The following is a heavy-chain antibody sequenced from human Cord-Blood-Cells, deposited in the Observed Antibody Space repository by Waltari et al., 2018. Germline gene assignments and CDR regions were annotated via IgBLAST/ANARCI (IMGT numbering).Heavy chain of an antibody. CDR1: GYTLTELS. D-gene: IGHD2-2*02. CDR3: ATAVQYCSSTSCYTRIFDY. Sequence: QVQLVQSGAEVKKPGASVKVSCKVSGYTLTELSMHWVRQAPGKGLEWMGGFDPEDGETIYAQKFQGRVTMTEDTSTDTAYIELSSLRSEDTAVYYCATAVQYCSSTSCYTRIFDYWGQGTLVTVSS. J-gene: IGHJ4*02. CDR2: FDPEDGET. V-gene: IGHV1-24*01.